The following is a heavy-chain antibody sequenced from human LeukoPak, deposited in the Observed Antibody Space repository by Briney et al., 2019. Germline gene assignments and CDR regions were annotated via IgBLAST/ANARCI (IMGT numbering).Heavy chain of an antibody. Sequence: GGSLRLSCTASGFTFDDYAMHWVRQAPGKGLEWVSGISWNSGSIGYADSVKGRFTISRDNSKNTLYLQMNSLRAEDTAVYYCARDVSGWYFRPYYYGMDVWGQGTTVTVSS. CDR2: ISWNSGSI. D-gene: IGHD6-19*01. V-gene: IGHV3-9*01. CDR3: ARDVSGWYFRPYYYGMDV. CDR1: GFTFDDYA. J-gene: IGHJ6*02.